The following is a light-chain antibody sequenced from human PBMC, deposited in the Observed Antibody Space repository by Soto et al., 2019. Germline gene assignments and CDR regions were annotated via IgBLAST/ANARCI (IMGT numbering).Light chain of an antibody. CDR3: SSRAGSNPYV. V-gene: IGLV2-8*01. J-gene: IGLJ1*01. CDR2: EVD. Sequence: QPVLTQPPSASGSPGQSVTISCTGTSSDVGGYNYVSWYQQHPGKAPKLMIYEVDKRPSGVPDRFSGSKSGSTASLTVSGLQAEDEADYYCSSRAGSNPYVFGTGTKLTVL. CDR1: SSDVGGYNY.